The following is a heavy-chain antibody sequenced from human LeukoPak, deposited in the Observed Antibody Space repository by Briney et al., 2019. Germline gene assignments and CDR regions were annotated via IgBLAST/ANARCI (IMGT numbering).Heavy chain of an antibody. V-gene: IGHV3-48*03. Sequence: GGSLRLSCAASGFTFSSYEMNWVRRAPGKGLEWVSYISSSGSTIYYADSVKGRFTISRDNAKNSLYLQMNSLRAEDTAVYYCARDPQPPIAAALDYWGQGTLVTVSS. CDR3: ARDPQPPIAAALDY. CDR1: GFTFSSYE. CDR2: ISSSGSTI. J-gene: IGHJ4*02. D-gene: IGHD6-13*01.